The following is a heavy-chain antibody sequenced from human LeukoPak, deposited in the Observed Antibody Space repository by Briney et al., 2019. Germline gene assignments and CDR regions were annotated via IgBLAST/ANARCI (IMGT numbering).Heavy chain of an antibody. CDR3: ATHGRAYYFDY. CDR2: ISYSGST. J-gene: IGHJ4*02. D-gene: IGHD1-26*01. CDR1: GASISSGGYY. Sequence: PSQTLSLTCTVSGASISSGGYYWSWIRQHPGKGLEWIGYISYSGSTYYNPSLKSRVSKSVDTSKNQFSLKLSSVTAADTAFYYCATHGRAYYFDYWGQGTLVTVSS. V-gene: IGHV4-31*03.